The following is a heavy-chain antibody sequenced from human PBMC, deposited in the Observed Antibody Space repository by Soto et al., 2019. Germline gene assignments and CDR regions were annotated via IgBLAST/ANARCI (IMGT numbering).Heavy chain of an antibody. V-gene: IGHV4-59*08. CDR1: GGSFSGYY. J-gene: IGHJ4*02. Sequence: SETLSLTCAVYGGSFSGYYGTWIRQPPGKGLEWIGYIFYTGDTNYNPSLKSRVAISLDTSRSQFSLLLTSVTAADTAVYYCATLGTGLDWWGQGTLVTVSS. CDR3: ATLGTGLDW. CDR2: IFYTGDT. D-gene: IGHD1-1*01.